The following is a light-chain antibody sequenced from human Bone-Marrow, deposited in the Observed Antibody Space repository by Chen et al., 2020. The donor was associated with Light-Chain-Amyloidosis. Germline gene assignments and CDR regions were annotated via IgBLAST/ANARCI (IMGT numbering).Light chain of an antibody. CDR3: MQALQAPWT. Sequence: EIVMTQSPLSLPVTPGEPASISCRSSQSLLQSNGYKYLDWYLQKPGQSPQLLIYLGSNRASGVPDRFSGSGSGTDFTLKISRVEAEDVGVYYCMQALQAPWTFGQGTKVEIK. CDR1: QSLLQSNGYKY. J-gene: IGKJ1*01. CDR2: LGS. V-gene: IGKV2-28*01.